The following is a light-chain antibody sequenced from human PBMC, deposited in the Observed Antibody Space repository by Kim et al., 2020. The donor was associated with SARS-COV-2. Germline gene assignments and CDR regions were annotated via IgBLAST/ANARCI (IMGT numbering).Light chain of an antibody. CDR2: DAS. J-gene: IGKJ5*01. CDR3: QQRSNWST. V-gene: IGKV3D-11*02. CDR1: QSVSSY. Sequence: PGERATLSCRASQSVSSYLAWYQQKPGQAPRLLIYDASNRATGIPARFSGSGPGTDFTLTISSLEPEDFAVYYCQQRSNWSTFGQGTRLEI.